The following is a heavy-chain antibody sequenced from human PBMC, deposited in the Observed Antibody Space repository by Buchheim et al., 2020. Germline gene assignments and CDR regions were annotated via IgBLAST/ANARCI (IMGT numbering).Heavy chain of an antibody. Sequence: QVQLVESGGGVVQPGRSLRLSCAASGFTFSSYGMHWVRQAPGKGLEWVAVISYDGSNKYYADSVKGRFTISRDNSKNKLYLQMNSLRAEDTAVYYCAKDGIAAAGSPLGYWGQGTL. D-gene: IGHD6-13*01. J-gene: IGHJ4*02. CDR1: GFTFSSYG. CDR2: ISYDGSNK. V-gene: IGHV3-30*18. CDR3: AKDGIAAAGSPLGY.